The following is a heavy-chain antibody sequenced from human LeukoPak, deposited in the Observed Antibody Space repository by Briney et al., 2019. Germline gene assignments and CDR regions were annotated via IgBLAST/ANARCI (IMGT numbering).Heavy chain of an antibody. CDR2: ISGSGGST. CDR3: AKTSGYHGTTYYFDY. D-gene: IGHD5-12*01. Sequence: PGGSLRLSCAASGFTFSSYAVSWVRQAPGKGLEWVSAISGSGGSTYYADSVKGRFTISRDNSKNTLYLQMNSLRAEDTAVYYCAKTSGYHGTTYYFDYWGQGTLVTVSS. J-gene: IGHJ4*02. CDR1: GFTFSSYA. V-gene: IGHV3-23*01.